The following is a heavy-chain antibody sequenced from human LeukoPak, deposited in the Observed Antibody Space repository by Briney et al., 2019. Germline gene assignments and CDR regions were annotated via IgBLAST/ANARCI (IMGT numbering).Heavy chain of an antibody. J-gene: IGHJ4*02. CDR3: AKEPASGSCFDY. V-gene: IGHV3-23*01. D-gene: IGHD3-10*01. Sequence: GGSLRLSCTASGYTFNSYAMSWVRQAPGKGLEWVSGISGSGTSTYYADSVKGRFPISRDNSKNTLYLQMNSLRAEDTALYSCAKEPASGSCFDYWGQGTLVTVSS. CDR1: GYTFNSYA. CDR2: ISGSGTST.